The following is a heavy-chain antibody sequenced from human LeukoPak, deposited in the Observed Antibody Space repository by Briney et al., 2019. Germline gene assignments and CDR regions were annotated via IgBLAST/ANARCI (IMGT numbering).Heavy chain of an antibody. CDR1: GFTFSSYA. Sequence: PGGSLRLSCAASGFTFSSYAMSWVRQAPGKGLEWVSAISGSGGSTYYADSVKGRFTISRDNSKNTLYLQMNSLRAEDTAVYYCAKDGRRYSSSWYWDLSDYWGQGTLVTVSS. J-gene: IGHJ4*02. CDR2: ISGSGGST. CDR3: AKDGRRYSSSWYWDLSDY. V-gene: IGHV3-23*01. D-gene: IGHD6-13*01.